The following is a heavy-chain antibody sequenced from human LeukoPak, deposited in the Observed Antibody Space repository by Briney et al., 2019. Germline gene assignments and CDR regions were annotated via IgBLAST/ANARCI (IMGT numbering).Heavy chain of an antibody. J-gene: IGHJ4*02. D-gene: IGHD4-17*01. CDR2: INHSGST. V-gene: IGHV4-34*01. Sequence: KSSETLSLTCAVYGGSFSGYYWSWIRQPPGKGLEWIGEINHSGSTNYNPSLKSRVTISVDTSKNQFSLKLSSVTAADTAVYCCARGYGDVRFDYWGQGTLVTVSS. CDR1: GGSFSGYY. CDR3: ARGYGDVRFDY.